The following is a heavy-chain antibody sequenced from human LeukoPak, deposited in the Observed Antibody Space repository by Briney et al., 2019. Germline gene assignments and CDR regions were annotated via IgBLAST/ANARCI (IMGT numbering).Heavy chain of an antibody. J-gene: IGHJ4*02. CDR3: AKDVGKWESLHFFDY. V-gene: IGHV3-23*01. CDR2: ISGSGAST. CDR1: GCTFSTNA. Sequence: GGSLRLSCLTSGCTFSTNAMSWVRQAPGKGLEWISGISGSGASTYYADSVTGRFTISRDNSRNTLYLQMNSLRGDDTAVYYCAKDVGKWESLHFFDYWGQGTLVTVSS. D-gene: IGHD1-26*01.